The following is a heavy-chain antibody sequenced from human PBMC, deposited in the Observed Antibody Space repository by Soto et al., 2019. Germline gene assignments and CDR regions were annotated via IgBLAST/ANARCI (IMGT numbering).Heavy chain of an antibody. CDR2: IKAKPDGTTT. J-gene: IGHJ4*02. V-gene: IGHV3-15*07. CDR3: CADSITYSG. D-gene: IGHD2-15*01. CDR1: GFSFSNAW. Sequence: GGSLRLSCAASGFSFSNAWMNWVRQAPGKGLEWVGRIKAKPDGTTTDYATPVKGGFTISRDDSKNTLYLQMNNLRTEDTAVYYCCADSITYSGWGPGTLVTVSS.